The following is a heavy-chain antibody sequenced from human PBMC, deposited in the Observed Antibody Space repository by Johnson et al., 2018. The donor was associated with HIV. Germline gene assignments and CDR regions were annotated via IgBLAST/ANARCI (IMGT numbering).Heavy chain of an antibody. J-gene: IGHJ3*02. V-gene: IGHV3-66*01. CDR1: GFTVSTNY. CDR3: ARDGPYSGYDENAFDI. Sequence: VQLVESGGGLVQPGGSLRLSCAASGFTVSTNYMSWVRQAPGKGLEWVSVIYSGGSTYSADSVKGRFAISRANSKNTRYLQMNSLRAEDTALYYCARDGPYSGYDENAFDIWGQGTMVTVSS. D-gene: IGHD5-12*01. CDR2: IYSGGST.